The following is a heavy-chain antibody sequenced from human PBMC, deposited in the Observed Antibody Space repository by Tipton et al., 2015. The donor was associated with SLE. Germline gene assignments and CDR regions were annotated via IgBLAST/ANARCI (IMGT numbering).Heavy chain of an antibody. Sequence: LRLSCSVSGGSIRNGGYLWSWIRQHPGKGLEWIGYIEDSGTTYYNPSIKGRLAIAVSRSKNQFSLKLNSVTAADTAVYYCARGILHYHPESSGYHDSWGQGTLVTVSS. J-gene: IGHJ4*02. V-gene: IGHV4-31*03. D-gene: IGHD3-22*01. CDR2: IEDSGTT. CDR1: GGSIRNGGYL. CDR3: ARGILHYHPESSGYHDS.